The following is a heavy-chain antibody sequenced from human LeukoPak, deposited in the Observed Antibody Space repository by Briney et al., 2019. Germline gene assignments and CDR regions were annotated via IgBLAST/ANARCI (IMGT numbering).Heavy chain of an antibody. V-gene: IGHV1-18*01. D-gene: IGHD1-14*01. Sequence: ASVKVSCKASGYTFTNYGISWVRQAPGQGLEWMGWISAYNGNTNYAQKLQGRVTMTTDTSTSTAYMELRSLRSDDTAVYYCARAGRGPYYYYYYGMDVWGQGTTVTVSS. CDR1: GYTFTNYG. CDR2: ISAYNGNT. CDR3: ARAGRGPYYYYYYGMDV. J-gene: IGHJ6*02.